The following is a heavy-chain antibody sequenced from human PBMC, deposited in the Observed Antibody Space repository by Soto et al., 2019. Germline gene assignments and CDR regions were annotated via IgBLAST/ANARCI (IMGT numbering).Heavy chain of an antibody. D-gene: IGHD3-10*01. CDR2: VNPILSMS. CDR1: GDTFNFYS. V-gene: IGHV1-69*02. J-gene: IGHJ4*02. Sequence: QVQLVQSGAEVKRPGSSVKVSCKASGDTFNFYSINWVRQAPGVGLEWVGRVNPILSMSNYAQRFQGRVTMTADKSTSTASMELRSLRSEDTAIYYCASSYGSGYRAFDYWGQGDLVTVSS. CDR3: ASSYGSGYRAFDY.